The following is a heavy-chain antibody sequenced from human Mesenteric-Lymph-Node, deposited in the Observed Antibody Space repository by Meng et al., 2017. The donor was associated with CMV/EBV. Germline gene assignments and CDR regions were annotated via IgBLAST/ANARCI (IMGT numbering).Heavy chain of an antibody. CDR1: GDTVSSNSAA. CDR3: ARDLFSELRPYYSDY. V-gene: IGHV6-1*01. J-gene: IGHJ4*02. Sequence: LRLSCAISGDTVSSNSAAWNWIRQSPSRGLEWLGRTYYRSKWHNDYAVSVKSQITINPDTSKNQFSLQLNSVTPEDTAVYYCARDLFSELRPYYSDYWGQGTLVTVSS. CDR2: TYYRSKWHN. D-gene: IGHD1-26*01.